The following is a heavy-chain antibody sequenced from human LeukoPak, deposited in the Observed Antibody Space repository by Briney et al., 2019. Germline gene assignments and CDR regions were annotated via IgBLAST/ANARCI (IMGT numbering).Heavy chain of an antibody. CDR2: INPNSGGT. CDR1: GYTFTGYY. J-gene: IGHJ6*02. V-gene: IGHV1-2*02. Sequence: GASVKVSRKASGYTFTGYYMHWVRQAPGQGLEWMGWINPNSGGTNYAQKFQGRVTMTRDTSITTAYMELSRLTSDDTAVYYCAIDRMTTITTAYYYGMDVWGQGTTVTVSS. D-gene: IGHD4-11*01. CDR3: AIDRMTTITTAYYYGMDV.